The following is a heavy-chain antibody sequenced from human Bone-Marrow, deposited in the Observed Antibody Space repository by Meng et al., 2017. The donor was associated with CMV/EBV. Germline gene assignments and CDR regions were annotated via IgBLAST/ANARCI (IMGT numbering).Heavy chain of an antibody. J-gene: IGHJ5*02. CDR3: ARDENGFYGWFDP. V-gene: IGHV4-59*12. CDR2: IYYSGST. Sequence: SETLSLTCTASGGTISSYYWSWIRQPPGKGLEWIGYIYYSGSTNYNPALKSRVTISLNTSKNQFSLKLSTVPAADTAVYYCARDENGFYGWFDPWGQGTLVTVSS. CDR1: GGTISSYY. D-gene: IGHD3-3*01.